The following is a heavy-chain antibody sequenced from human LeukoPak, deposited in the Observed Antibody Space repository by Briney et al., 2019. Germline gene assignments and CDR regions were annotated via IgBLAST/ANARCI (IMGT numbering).Heavy chain of an antibody. J-gene: IGHJ4*02. Sequence: ASVTVSCKVSGYTLTELSMHWVRQAPGKGLEWMGGFDPEDGETIYAQKFQGRVTMTEDTSTDTAYMELSSLRSEDTAVYYCATAQSFGGSYPFDYWGQGTLVTVSS. CDR2: FDPEDGET. D-gene: IGHD1-26*01. V-gene: IGHV1-24*01. CDR3: ATAQSFGGSYPFDY. CDR1: GYTLTELS.